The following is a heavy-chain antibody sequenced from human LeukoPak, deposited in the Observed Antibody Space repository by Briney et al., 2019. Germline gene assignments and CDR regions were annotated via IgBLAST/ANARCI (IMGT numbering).Heavy chain of an antibody. CDR1: GGSFSGYY. V-gene: IGHV4-34*01. D-gene: IGHD3-3*01. CDR2: INHSGST. Sequence: SETLSLTCAVYGGSFSGYYWSWIRQPPGKGLEWMGEINHSGSTNYNPSLKSRVTISVDTSKNQFSLKLSSVTAADTAVYYCARGWGYDFWSGYSSWAYWGQGTLVTVSS. CDR3: ARGWGYDFWSGYSSWAY. J-gene: IGHJ4*02.